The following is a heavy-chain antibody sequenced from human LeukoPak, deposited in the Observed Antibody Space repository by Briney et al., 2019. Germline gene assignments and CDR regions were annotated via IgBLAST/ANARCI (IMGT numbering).Heavy chain of an antibody. CDR3: ARYTAMVNDAFDI. J-gene: IGHJ3*02. D-gene: IGHD5-18*01. CDR1: GGSISSSSYY. Sequence: SETLSLTCTVSGGSISSSSYYWGWIRQPPGKGLEWIGSIYYSGSTYYNPSLKSRVTISVDTSKNQFSLKLSSVTAADTAVYYCARYTAMVNDAFDIWGQGTMVTVSS. CDR2: IYYSGST. V-gene: IGHV4-39*01.